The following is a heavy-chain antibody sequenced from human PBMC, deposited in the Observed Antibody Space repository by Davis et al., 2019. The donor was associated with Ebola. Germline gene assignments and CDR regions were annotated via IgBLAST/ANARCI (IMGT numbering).Heavy chain of an antibody. J-gene: IGHJ3*02. CDR2: IKQGGSEK. CDR1: GFTFSSYW. V-gene: IGHV3-7*01. D-gene: IGHD5-24*01. Sequence: GESLKISCAASGFTFSSYWMSWVRQAPGKGLEWVANIKQGGSEKYYVDSVKGRFTISRDNAKNSLYLQMNSLRAEDTAVYYCARIRDGYNYDAFDIWGQGTMVTVSS. CDR3: ARIRDGYNYDAFDI.